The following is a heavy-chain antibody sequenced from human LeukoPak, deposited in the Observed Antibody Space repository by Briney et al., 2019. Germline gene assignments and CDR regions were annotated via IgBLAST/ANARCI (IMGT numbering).Heavy chain of an antibody. D-gene: IGHD2-21*01. CDR1: GFTFSSYG. V-gene: IGHV3-30*02. CDR3: ARGYSEVYYFDY. Sequence: GGSLRLSCAASGFTFSSYGMHWVRQAPGKGLVWVAFIRYDGSNKYYADSVKGRFTISRDNSKNTLYLQMNSLRAEDTAVYYCARGYSEVYYFDYWGQGTLVTVSS. J-gene: IGHJ4*02. CDR2: IRYDGSNK.